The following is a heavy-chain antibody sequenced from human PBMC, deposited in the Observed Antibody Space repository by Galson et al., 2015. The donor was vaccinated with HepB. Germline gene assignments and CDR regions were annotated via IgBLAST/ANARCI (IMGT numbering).Heavy chain of an antibody. CDR1: GYTFTSYG. D-gene: IGHD3-10*01. Sequence: SVKVSCKASGYTFTSYGISWVRQAPGQGLGWMGWISAYNGNTNYAQKLQGRVTMTTDTSTSTAYMELRSLRSDDTAVYYCAWLYYYGSGSQYWFDPWGQGTLVTVSS. J-gene: IGHJ5*02. CDR2: ISAYNGNT. CDR3: AWLYYYGSGSQYWFDP. V-gene: IGHV1-18*04.